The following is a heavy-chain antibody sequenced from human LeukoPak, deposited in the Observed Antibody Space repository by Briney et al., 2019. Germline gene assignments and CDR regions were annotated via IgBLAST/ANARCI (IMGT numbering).Heavy chain of an antibody. Sequence: PGGSLRLSCAASGFTFSNYWMSWVRQAPGKGLEWVSSISSSSSYRYYADSVKGRFTISRDNAKNSLYLQMNSLRAEDTAVYYCASGITMVRGPTHFDYWGQGTLVTVSS. D-gene: IGHD3-10*01. J-gene: IGHJ4*02. CDR1: GFTFSNYW. CDR2: ISSSSSYR. V-gene: IGHV3-21*01. CDR3: ASGITMVRGPTHFDY.